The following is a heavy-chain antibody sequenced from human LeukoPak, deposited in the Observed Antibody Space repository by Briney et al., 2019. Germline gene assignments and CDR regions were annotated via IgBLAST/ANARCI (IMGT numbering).Heavy chain of an antibody. J-gene: IGHJ4*02. CDR1: GFTFSSYG. D-gene: IGHD4-17*01. CDR2: IRYDGSNK. Sequence: QSGGSLRLSCAASGFTFSSYGIHWVRQAPGKGLEWVAFIRYDGSNKYYADSVKGRFAISRDNSKNTLYLQMNSLRAEDTAVYYCATGAYGDDDYWGQGTLVTVSS. V-gene: IGHV3-30*02. CDR3: ATGAYGDDDY.